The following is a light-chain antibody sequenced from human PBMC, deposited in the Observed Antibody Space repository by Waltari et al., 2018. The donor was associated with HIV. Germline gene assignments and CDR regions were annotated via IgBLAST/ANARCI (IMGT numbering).Light chain of an antibody. J-gene: IGLJ2*01. Sequence: QSVLTQPPSASGTPGQRATIACSGSSANIGSHYVNWYQQLPGTAPKLLIYRNNQRPSGVPDRFSGSKSGTSASLAISGLRSEDEADYYCAAWDDSLSGVVFGGGTKLTVL. CDR1: SANIGSHY. V-gene: IGLV1-47*01. CDR3: AAWDDSLSGVV. CDR2: RNN.